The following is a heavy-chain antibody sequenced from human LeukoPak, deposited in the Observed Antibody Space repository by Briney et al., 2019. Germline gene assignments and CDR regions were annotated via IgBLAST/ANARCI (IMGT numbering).Heavy chain of an antibody. J-gene: IGHJ6*03. CDR1: GYTFTGYY. Sequence: ASVKVSCKASGYTFTGYYMHWVRQAPGQGLEWMGWINPNSGGTNYAQKFQGRVTMTRDTSISTAYMELSRLRSDDTAVYYCARYCSSTSCYFFRKTAHYYYYMDVWGKGTTVTVSS. CDR3: ARYCSSTSCYFFRKTAHYYYYMDV. V-gene: IGHV1-2*02. CDR2: INPNSGGT. D-gene: IGHD2-2*01.